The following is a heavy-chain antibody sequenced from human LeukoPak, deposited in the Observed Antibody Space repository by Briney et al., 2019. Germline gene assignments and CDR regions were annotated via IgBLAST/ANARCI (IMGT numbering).Heavy chain of an antibody. D-gene: IGHD3-3*01. Sequence: SQTLSLTCTVSGGSISSGGYYWSWIRQHPGKGLEWIGYIYYSGGTYYNPSLKSRVTISVDTSKNQFSLKLSSVTAADTAVYYCARGPEGYDFWSGYYNWFDPWGQGTLVTVSS. CDR2: IYYSGGT. CDR1: GGSISSGGYY. CDR3: ARGPEGYDFWSGYYNWFDP. J-gene: IGHJ5*02. V-gene: IGHV4-31*03.